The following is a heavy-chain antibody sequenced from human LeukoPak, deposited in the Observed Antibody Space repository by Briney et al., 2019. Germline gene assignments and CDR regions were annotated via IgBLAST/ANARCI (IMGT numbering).Heavy chain of an antibody. D-gene: IGHD2-8*01. CDR2: INPNSGGT. J-gene: IGHJ4*02. CDR3: ATVVYCTNTVCSYFDY. CDR1: GYTFTGYY. Sequence: ASVKVSCKASGYTFTGYYMHWVRQAPGQGLEWMGWINPNSGGTNYAQKFQGRVTMTRDTSISTAYMELSSLRSEDTAVYYCATVVYCTNTVCSYFDYWGQGTLVTVSS. V-gene: IGHV1-2*02.